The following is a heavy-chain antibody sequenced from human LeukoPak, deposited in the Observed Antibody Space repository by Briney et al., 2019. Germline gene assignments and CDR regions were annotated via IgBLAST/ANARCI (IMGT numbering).Heavy chain of an antibody. CDR2: IDHSGST. D-gene: IGHD2-2*01. CDR3: ASRFCSTSSCYPSRWSPYALDV. J-gene: IGHJ6*02. V-gene: IGHV4-34*01. Sequence: SETLPLTCAVSSGSFTGYFWGWIRQPPGKGLEWIGEIDHSGSTRYNPSLNTRVTMSVDTSKSHFSLKLTSVTAADTAVYYCASRFCSTSSCYPSRWSPYALDVWGQGTTVIVSS. CDR1: SGSFTGYF.